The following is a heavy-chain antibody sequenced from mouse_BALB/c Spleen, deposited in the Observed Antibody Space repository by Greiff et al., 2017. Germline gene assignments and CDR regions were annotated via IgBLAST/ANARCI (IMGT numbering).Heavy chain of an antibody. J-gene: IGHJ4*01. Sequence: EVQLVESGGGLVQPGGSLRLSCATSGFTFTDYYMSWVRQPPGKALEWLGFIRNKANGYTTEYSASVKGRFTISRDNSQSILYLQMNTLRAEDSATYYCARDHYLYAMDYWGQGTSVTVSS. V-gene: IGHV7-3*02. CDR3: ARDHYLYAMDY. D-gene: IGHD1-1*01. CDR2: IRNKANGYTT. CDR1: GFTFTDYY.